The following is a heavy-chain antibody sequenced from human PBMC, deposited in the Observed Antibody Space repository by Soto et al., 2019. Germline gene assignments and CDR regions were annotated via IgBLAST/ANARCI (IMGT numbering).Heavy chain of an antibody. CDR1: GFTFTRYW. CDR2: IYPGDSAT. V-gene: IGHV5-51*01. D-gene: IGHD3-22*01. CDR3: ARTTYNYDSSGPDALDI. Sequence: PGESLKISCKGSGFTFTRYWIGWVRQMPGKGLEWMGIIYPGDSATRYNPSFQGQVTISADKSISTAYLQWSSLKASDTAMYYCARTTYNYDSSGPDALDIWGQGTLVPVSS. J-gene: IGHJ3*02.